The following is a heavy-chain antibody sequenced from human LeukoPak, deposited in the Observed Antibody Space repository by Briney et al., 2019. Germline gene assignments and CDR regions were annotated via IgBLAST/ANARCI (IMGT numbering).Heavy chain of an antibody. CDR3: AREVAGSGSYYFYYYYMDV. Sequence: GASVKVSCKASGGTFSSYAISWVRQAPGQGLEWMGWMNPNSGNTGYAQKFQGRVTMTRNTSISTAYMELSSLRSEDTAVYYCAREVAGSGSYYFYYYYMDVWGKGTTVTISS. CDR1: GGTFSSYA. D-gene: IGHD3-10*01. J-gene: IGHJ6*03. CDR2: MNPNSGNT. V-gene: IGHV1-8*02.